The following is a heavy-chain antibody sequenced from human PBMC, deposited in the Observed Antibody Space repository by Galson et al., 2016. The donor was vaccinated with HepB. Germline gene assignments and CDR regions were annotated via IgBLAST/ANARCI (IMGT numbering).Heavy chain of an antibody. CDR1: GGTFANYD. CDR2: VVPLFETR. Sequence: SVKVSCKASGGTFANYDMNWVRQVPGQGLEWMGGVVPLFETRNYAQKFQGRLTITADESTSTAYMELNSLKSDDTAVYYCVRGLAVVVTALRGALDIWGQGTMVVVSS. CDR3: VRGLAVVVTALRGALDI. V-gene: IGHV1-69*13. J-gene: IGHJ3*02. D-gene: IGHD2-21*02.